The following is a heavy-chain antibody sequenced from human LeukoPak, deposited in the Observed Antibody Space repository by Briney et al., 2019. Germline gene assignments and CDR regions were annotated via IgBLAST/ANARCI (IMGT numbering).Heavy chain of an antibody. D-gene: IGHD1-26*01. CDR2: ISGSGGST. J-gene: IGHJ4*02. CDR3: AKDLGSYYWSFDY. Sequence: GGSLRLSCAASGFTFSSYGMSWVRQAPGKGLEWVSAISGSGGSTYYADSVKGRFTISRDNSKNTLYLQMNSLRAEDTAVYYCAKDLGSYYWSFDYWGQGTLVTVSS. V-gene: IGHV3-23*01. CDR1: GFTFSSYG.